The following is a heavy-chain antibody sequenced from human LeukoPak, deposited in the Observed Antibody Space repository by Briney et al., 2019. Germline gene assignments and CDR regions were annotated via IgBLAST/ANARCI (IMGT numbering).Heavy chain of an antibody. CDR3: ARDHRYAFDN. CDR1: GFNFIDYS. D-gene: IGHD5-12*01. J-gene: IGHJ4*01. Sequence: GESLRLSCAASGFNFIDYSMNWVRQAPGKGLEWISYIGISSGNTKYADSVKGRFTISRDKARNSLYLQMNSLRVEDTAVYYCARDHRYAFDNWGHGTLVTVSS. CDR2: IGISSGNT. V-gene: IGHV3-48*01.